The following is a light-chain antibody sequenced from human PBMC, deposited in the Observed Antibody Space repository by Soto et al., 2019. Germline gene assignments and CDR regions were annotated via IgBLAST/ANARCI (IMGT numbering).Light chain of an antibody. Sequence: DIVMTQSPDSLAVSLGDRATINCKSSQSVLHSSNNYNYLAWYQQKPGQPPKLLIYWASIRESGVPDRFSGSGYGTDFTLTISSLQAEDVPVYYCQQYYTTPRTFGQGTKLEI. CDR1: QSVLHSSNNYNY. V-gene: IGKV4-1*01. CDR2: WAS. CDR3: QQYYTTPRT. J-gene: IGKJ1*01.